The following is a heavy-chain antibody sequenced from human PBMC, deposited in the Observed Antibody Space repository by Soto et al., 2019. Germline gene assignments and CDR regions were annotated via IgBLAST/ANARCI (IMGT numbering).Heavy chain of an antibody. D-gene: IGHD3-16*01. V-gene: IGHV3-23*01. Sequence: GGSLRLSCAASGFTFSNYAMSWVRQAPGKGLEWVSTISGSGGDTYYADSMKGRFTISRDNSKNTLYLQMNSLRAEDTAVYYCAKDRLAGGFDYWGQGTLVTVSS. CDR3: AKDRLAGGFDY. CDR2: ISGSGGDT. CDR1: GFTFSNYA. J-gene: IGHJ4*02.